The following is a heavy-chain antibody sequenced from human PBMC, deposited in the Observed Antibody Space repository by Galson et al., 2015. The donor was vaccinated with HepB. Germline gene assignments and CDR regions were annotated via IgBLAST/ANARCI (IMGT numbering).Heavy chain of an antibody. J-gene: IGHJ5*02. CDR2: INSDGSST. CDR3: ARPRDSSGWQARSWFDP. Sequence: SLRLSCAASGFTFSSYWMHWVRQGQGKGLVWVSRINSDGSSTSYADSVKGRFTISRDNAKNTLYLEMNNLRAEDTAVYYCARPRDSSGWQARSWFDPWGEGTLVTVSS. CDR1: GFTFSSYW. V-gene: IGHV3-74*01. D-gene: IGHD6-19*01.